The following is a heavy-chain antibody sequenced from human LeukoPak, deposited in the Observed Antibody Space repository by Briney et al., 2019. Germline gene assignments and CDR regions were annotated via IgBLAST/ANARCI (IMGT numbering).Heavy chain of an antibody. Sequence: PGGSLGLSCAASGFTVSSNYMSWVRQAPGKGLEWVSVIYSGGSTYYADSVKGRFTISRDNSKNTLYLQMDSLRAEDTAVYYCARIGQQLDFDYWGQGTLVTVSS. CDR2: IYSGGST. CDR3: ARIGQQLDFDY. J-gene: IGHJ4*02. V-gene: IGHV3-66*01. CDR1: GFTVSSNY. D-gene: IGHD6-13*01.